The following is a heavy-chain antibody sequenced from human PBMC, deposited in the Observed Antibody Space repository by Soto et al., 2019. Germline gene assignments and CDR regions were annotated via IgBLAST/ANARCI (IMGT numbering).Heavy chain of an antibody. J-gene: IGHJ4*02. CDR2: ISGSGTTI. V-gene: IGHV3-48*01. D-gene: IGHD3-22*01. CDR1: GVIFSSYA. Sequence: EVHLVESGGGLVQPGGSLRLSCAASGVIFSSYAINWVRQAPGKGLEWVSYISGSGTTIYYADSVKGRFTTSRDYAKNSLYLQMNSLTAEDTAVYYCASFSRMTDGYYWGQGTLVTVSS. CDR3: ASFSRMTDGYY.